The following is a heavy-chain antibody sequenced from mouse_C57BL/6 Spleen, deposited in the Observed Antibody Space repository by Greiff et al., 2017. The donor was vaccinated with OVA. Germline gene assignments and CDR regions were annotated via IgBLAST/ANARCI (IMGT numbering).Heavy chain of an antibody. CDR2: IRNKANGYTT. CDR1: GFTFTDYY. V-gene: IGHV7-3*01. D-gene: IGHD4-1*01. J-gene: IGHJ3*01. Sequence: EVQRVESGGGLVQPGGSLSLSCAASGFTFTDYYMSWVRQPPGKALEWLGFIRNKANGYTTEYSASVKGRFTISRDNSQSILYLQMNALRAEDSATYYCARSKLGTWFAYWGQGTLVTVSA. CDR3: ARSKLGTWFAY.